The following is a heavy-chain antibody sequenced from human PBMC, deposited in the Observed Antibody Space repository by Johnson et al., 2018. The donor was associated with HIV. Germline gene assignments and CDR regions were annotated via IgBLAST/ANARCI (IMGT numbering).Heavy chain of an antibody. CDR2: ISSSGSTI. J-gene: IGHJ3*02. V-gene: IGHV3-48*03. CDR1: GFTFSNYA. D-gene: IGHD4-17*01. CDR3: ARPSVTTSDAFDI. Sequence: VQLVESGGGVVQPGRSLRLSCAASGFTFSNYAMHWVRQAPGRGLEWVSYISSSGSTIYYADSVKGRFTISRDNAKNDLDLQMHSLRPEDTAVYYCARPSVTTSDAFDIWGQGTMVTVSS.